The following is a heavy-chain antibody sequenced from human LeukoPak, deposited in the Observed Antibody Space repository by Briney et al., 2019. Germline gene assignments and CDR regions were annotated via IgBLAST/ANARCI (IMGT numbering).Heavy chain of an antibody. J-gene: IGHJ5*02. Sequence: SETLSLTCTVSGGSISSSSYYWGWIRQPPGTGLEWIGSIYYSGSTYYNPSLKSRVTISVDTSKNQFSLKLSSVTAADTAVYYCARHGVSTSLYYDFWSGYYPNWFDPWGQGTLVTVSS. V-gene: IGHV4-39*01. CDR2: IYYSGST. D-gene: IGHD3-3*01. CDR1: GGSISSSSYY. CDR3: ARHGVSTSLYYDFWSGYYPNWFDP.